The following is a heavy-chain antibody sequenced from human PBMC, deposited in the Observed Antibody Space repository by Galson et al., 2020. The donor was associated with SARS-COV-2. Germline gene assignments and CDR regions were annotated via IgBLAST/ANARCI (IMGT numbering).Heavy chain of an antibody. CDR1: GFTFSSYS. Sequence: GGSLRLSCAASGFTFSSYSMNWVRQAPGKGLEWVSSISSSSSYIYYADSVKGRFTISRDNAKNSLYLQMNSLRAEDTAVYYCARDLLPYDSEEGEFDYWGQGTLVTVSS. CDR3: ARDLLPYDSEEGEFDY. V-gene: IGHV3-21*01. CDR2: ISSSSSYI. D-gene: IGHD3-22*01. J-gene: IGHJ4*02.